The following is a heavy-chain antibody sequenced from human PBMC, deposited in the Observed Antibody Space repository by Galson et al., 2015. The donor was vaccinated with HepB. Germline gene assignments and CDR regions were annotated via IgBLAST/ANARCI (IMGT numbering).Heavy chain of an antibody. D-gene: IGHD3-22*01. Sequence: SLRLSCAASGFTFSGYAMSWVRQAPGKGLEWVSVISGNGERTYNVDSVKGRFTISRDNSKNTLYLQMNSLRAEDTATYYCAKDDHYDRSCPDDWGHGTLLTVSS. CDR3: AKDDHYDRSCPDD. CDR1: GFTFSGYA. V-gene: IGHV3-23*01. CDR2: ISGNGERT. J-gene: IGHJ1*01.